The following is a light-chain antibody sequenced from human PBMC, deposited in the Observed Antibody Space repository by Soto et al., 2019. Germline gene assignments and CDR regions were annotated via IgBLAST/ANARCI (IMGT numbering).Light chain of an antibody. CDR3: QQFNTYPALT. J-gene: IGKJ4*01. Sequence: AIQLTQSPSSLSASVGDRVTITCRASQGISSALAWYQQKPGKSPNLLMYDVSSLESGVPSRFSGNGSGTDFTLTVSSLQPEDFATYYCQQFNTYPALTFGGGTKVEIK. CDR1: QGISSA. CDR2: DVS. V-gene: IGKV1-13*02.